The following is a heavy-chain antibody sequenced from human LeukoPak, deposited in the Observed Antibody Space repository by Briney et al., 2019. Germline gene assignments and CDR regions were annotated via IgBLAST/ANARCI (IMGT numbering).Heavy chain of an antibody. CDR2: VSTDGGSK. CDR1: GFMFSSNW. D-gene: IGHD3-22*01. V-gene: IGHV3-30*18. Sequence: GGSLRLSCAASGFMFSSNWMSWVRQAPGKGLEWVAVVSTDGGSKYYADSVKGRFTISRDNSKNTLYLQMNSLRAEDTAVYYCAKVNYYESSGYYDYWGQGTLVTVSS. J-gene: IGHJ4*02. CDR3: AKVNYYESSGYYDY.